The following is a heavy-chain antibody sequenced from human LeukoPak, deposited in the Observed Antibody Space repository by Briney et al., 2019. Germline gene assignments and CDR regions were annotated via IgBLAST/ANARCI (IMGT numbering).Heavy chain of an antibody. V-gene: IGHV3-23*01. CDR2: ITPSGTIT. CDR1: GFTFSDYS. CDR3: ARRGVTGTESRKYFHH. D-gene: IGHD1-7*01. J-gene: IGHJ1*01. Sequence: GGSLRLSCAASGFTFSDYSMTWVRQAPGKGLEWVSSITPSGTITHYSDSVKGRFTISRDNSENTLFLRINSLRAEDTAVYYCARRGVTGTESRKYFHHWGQGTLVTVSS.